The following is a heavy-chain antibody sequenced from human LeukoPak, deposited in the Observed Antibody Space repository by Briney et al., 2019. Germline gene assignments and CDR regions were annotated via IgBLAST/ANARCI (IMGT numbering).Heavy chain of an antibody. J-gene: IGHJ6*02. Sequence: SETLSLTCTVSGGSLSSYYWSWIRQPAGKGLEWIGRIYTSGSTNYNPSLKSRVTMSVDTSKNQFSLKLSSVTAADTAVYYCAGIPPLYCSGGSCYSGYYYYGMDVWGQGTTVTVSS. V-gene: IGHV4-4*07. CDR3: AGIPPLYCSGGSCYSGYYYYGMDV. CDR2: IYTSGST. CDR1: GGSLSSYY. D-gene: IGHD2-15*01.